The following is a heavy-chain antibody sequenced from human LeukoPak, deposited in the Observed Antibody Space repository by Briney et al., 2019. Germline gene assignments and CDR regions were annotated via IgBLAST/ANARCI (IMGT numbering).Heavy chain of an antibody. J-gene: IGHJ6*02. V-gene: IGHV3-15*01. D-gene: IGHD1-1*01. CDR2: IKSKSDGGTT. CDR3: ARVMVSPGTTWYYGMDV. Sequence: GGSLRLSCAASTFTFSNAWMSWVRQAPGKGLEWVGRIKSKSDGGTTDYAAPVKGRFTISREDAKNSLYLQMNSLRAGDTAVYYCARVMVSPGTTWYYGMDVWGQGTTVTVSS. CDR1: TFTFSNAW.